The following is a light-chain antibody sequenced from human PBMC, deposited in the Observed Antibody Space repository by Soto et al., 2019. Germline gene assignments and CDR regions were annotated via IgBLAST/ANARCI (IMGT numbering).Light chain of an antibody. CDR2: DVS. CDR1: SSDVGGYNY. J-gene: IGLJ2*01. Sequence: QSALTQPASVSGSPGQSITISCTGTSSDVGGYNYVSWYQQHPGKAPKLMIYDVSNRPSGVANRFSGSKSGNTASRTISGLQAEDEAYYYCSSYSSSTTLVIFGGGSKLTVL. V-gene: IGLV2-14*03. CDR3: SSYSSSTTLVI.